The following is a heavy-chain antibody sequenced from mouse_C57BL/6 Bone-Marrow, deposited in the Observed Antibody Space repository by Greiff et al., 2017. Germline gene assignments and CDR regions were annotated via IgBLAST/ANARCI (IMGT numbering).Heavy chain of an antibody. V-gene: IGHV1-69*01. CDR1: GYTLTSYW. CDR2: IDPSDSYT. J-gene: IGHJ4*01. Sequence: QVQLQQPGAELVMPGASVKLSCKASGYTLTSYWMHWVKQRPGQGLEWIGEIDPSDSYTNYNQKFKGKSTLTVDKSSSTAYMQLSSLTSEDSAVYYCAREGLDYWGQGTSVTVSS. CDR3: AREGLDY.